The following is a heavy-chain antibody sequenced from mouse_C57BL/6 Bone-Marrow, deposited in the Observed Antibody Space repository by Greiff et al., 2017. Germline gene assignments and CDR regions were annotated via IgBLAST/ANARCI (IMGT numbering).Heavy chain of an antibody. CDR3: ARIYYDCGGGVRYDMDY. D-gene: IGHD2-4*01. V-gene: IGHV5-16*01. CDR2: INSDGSST. Sequence: EVKLVESEGGLVQPGSSMKLSCTASGFTFSDYYMAWVRQVPEKGLEWVANINSDGSSTYYLASLKSSFIISIDNANDILYLQMGSLKSKDTATYYCARIYYDCGGGVRYDMDYWGQGTSVTVSS. J-gene: IGHJ4*01. CDR1: GFTFSDYY.